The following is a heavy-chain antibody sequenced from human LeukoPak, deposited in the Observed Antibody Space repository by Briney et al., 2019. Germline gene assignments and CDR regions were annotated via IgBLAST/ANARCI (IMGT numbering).Heavy chain of an antibody. D-gene: IGHD3-22*01. J-gene: IGHJ3*02. CDR2: ISAYNGNT. Sequence: ASVKVSCKASGYTFTSYGISLVRQAPGQGLELIGCISAYNGNTNYEQKFQGRVTMTEDTSTDTAYMELSSLRSEDTAVYYCATDQQRIVVADWGAFDIWGQGTMVTVSS. CDR3: ATDQQRIVVADWGAFDI. CDR1: GYTFTSYG. V-gene: IGHV1-18*01.